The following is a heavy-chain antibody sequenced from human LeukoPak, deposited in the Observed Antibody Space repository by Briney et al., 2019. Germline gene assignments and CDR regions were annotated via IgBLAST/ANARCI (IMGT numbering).Heavy chain of an antibody. CDR3: ARGVRTYYDFWSGYYFDY. CDR1: GGSFSGYY. CDR2: INHSGST. V-gene: IGHV4-34*01. D-gene: IGHD3-3*01. Sequence: PSETLSLTCAVYGGSFSGYYWSWIRQPPGKGLEWIGEINHSGSTNYNPSLKSRVTISVDTPKNQFSLKLSSVTAADTAVYYCARGVRTYYDFWSGYYFDYWGQGTLVTVSS. J-gene: IGHJ4*02.